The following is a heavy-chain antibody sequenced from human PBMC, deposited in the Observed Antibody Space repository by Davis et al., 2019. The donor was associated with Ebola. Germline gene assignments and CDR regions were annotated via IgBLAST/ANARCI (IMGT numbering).Heavy chain of an antibody. J-gene: IGHJ6*02. CDR1: GFTFDDYA. CDR3: AKETYYYYGMDV. Sequence: SLKISCAASGFTFDDYAMHWVRQAPGKGLEWVPGISWNSGSIGYADSVKGRFTISRDNAKNSLYLQMNSLRAEDTALYYCAKETYYYYGMDVWGQGTTVTVSS. V-gene: IGHV3-9*01. CDR2: ISWNSGSI.